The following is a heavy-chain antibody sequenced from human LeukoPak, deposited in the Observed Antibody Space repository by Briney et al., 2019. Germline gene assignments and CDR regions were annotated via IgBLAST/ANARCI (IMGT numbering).Heavy chain of an antibody. J-gene: IGHJ5*02. V-gene: IGHV6-1*01. CDR1: GDSVSSNSAA. CDR2: TYYRSKWYN. D-gene: IGHD3-10*01. Sequence: PSQTLSLTCAISGDSVSSNSAAWNWIRLSPSRGLEWLGRTYYRSKWYNDYAVSVKSRITINPDTSKNQFSLQLNSVTPEDTAVYYCARDETAEGITMVRGVNDWFDPWGQGTLVTVSS. CDR3: ARDETAEGITMVRGVNDWFDP.